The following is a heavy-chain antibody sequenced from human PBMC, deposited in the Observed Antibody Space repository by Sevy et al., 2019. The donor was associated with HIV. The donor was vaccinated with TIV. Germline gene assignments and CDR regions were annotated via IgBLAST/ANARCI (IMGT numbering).Heavy chain of an antibody. V-gene: IGHV1-8*01. D-gene: IGHD3-9*01. Sequence: ASVKVSCKASGYTFTSYDINWVRQATGQGLEWMGWMNPNSGNTGYAQKFQGRVTMTRNTSISTANMGLNSLRSEDTAVYYGARAVLRYFDWFPDAFDIWGQGTMVTVSS. CDR3: ARAVLRYFDWFPDAFDI. J-gene: IGHJ3*02. CDR2: MNPNSGNT. CDR1: GYTFTSYD.